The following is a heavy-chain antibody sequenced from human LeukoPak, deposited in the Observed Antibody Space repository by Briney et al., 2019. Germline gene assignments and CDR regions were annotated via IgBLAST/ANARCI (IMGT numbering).Heavy chain of an antibody. CDR3: ARHQTSQNVPPDY. CDR2: IYPGDSDT. V-gene: IGHV5-51*01. Sequence: GESLKISCKGSGYSFTSYWIGWVRQMPGKGLEWMGIIYPGDSDTRYSPSFQGQVTISADKSISTAYLQWSSLKASDTAMCYCARHQTSQNVPPDYWGQGTLVTVSS. CDR1: GYSFTSYW. D-gene: IGHD1-14*01. J-gene: IGHJ4*02.